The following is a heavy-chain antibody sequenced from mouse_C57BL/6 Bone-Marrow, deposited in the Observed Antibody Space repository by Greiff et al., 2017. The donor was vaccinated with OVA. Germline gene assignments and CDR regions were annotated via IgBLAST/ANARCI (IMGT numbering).Heavy chain of an antibody. Sequence: VQLQQSGAELVRPGASVTLSCKASGYTFTDYEMHWVKQTPVHGLEWIGAIDPETGGTAYNQKFKGKAILTADKSSSTAYMELRSLTSEDSAFYYCTRRLRFLYYFDYWGQGTTLTVSS. CDR2: IDPETGGT. D-gene: IGHD1-1*01. CDR3: TRRLRFLYYFDY. J-gene: IGHJ2*01. V-gene: IGHV1-15*01. CDR1: GYTFTDYE.